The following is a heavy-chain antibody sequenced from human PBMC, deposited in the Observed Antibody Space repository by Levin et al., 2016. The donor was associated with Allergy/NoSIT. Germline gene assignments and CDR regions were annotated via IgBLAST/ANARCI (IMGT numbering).Heavy chain of an antibody. Sequence: GGSLRLSCAASGFTFSSYWMHWVRQAPGKGLVWVSRIKTDGSTTTYADSVKGRFTVSRDNAKNSVYLQMNSLRADDTAVYYCARVQIGGYNLDYWGQGTLVTVSS. CDR1: GFTFSSYW. CDR3: ARVQIGGYNLDY. CDR2: IKTDGSTT. V-gene: IGHV3-74*01. D-gene: IGHD5-24*01. J-gene: IGHJ4*02.